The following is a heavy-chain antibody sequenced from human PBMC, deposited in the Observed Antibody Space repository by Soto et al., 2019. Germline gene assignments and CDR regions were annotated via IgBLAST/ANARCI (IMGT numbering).Heavy chain of an antibody. J-gene: IGHJ4*02. Sequence: QVQLQESGPGLVKPSETLSLTCTVSGGPVSSGSYYWSWIRQPPGKGLEWIGYIYYSGSTNYNPSLKSRVTISVDTSKNQFSLKLSSVTAADTAVYYCARAKWDRYSGSHRLGYWGQGTLVTVSS. CDR1: GGPVSSGSYY. D-gene: IGHD1-26*01. CDR2: IYYSGST. CDR3: ARAKWDRYSGSHRLGY. V-gene: IGHV4-61*01.